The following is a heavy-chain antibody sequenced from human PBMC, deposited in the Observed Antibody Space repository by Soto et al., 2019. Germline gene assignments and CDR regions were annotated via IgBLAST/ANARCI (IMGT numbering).Heavy chain of an antibody. V-gene: IGHV1-18*01. CDR2: ISPYNGDT. J-gene: IGHJ6*03. Sequence: LEWMGWISPYNGDTHYAERFQGRLTMTTDPSATSAYMELRPLSSDDRAVYFCARGLSMAQYYSYMDVSGKGTTVTVSS. CDR3: ARGLSMAQYYSYMDV.